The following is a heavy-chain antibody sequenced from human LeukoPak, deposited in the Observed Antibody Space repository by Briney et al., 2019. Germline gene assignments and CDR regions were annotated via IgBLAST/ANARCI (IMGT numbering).Heavy chain of an antibody. J-gene: IGHJ4*02. CDR3: ARDRGQWLIDY. D-gene: IGHD6-19*01. CDR1: GFTFSSYG. Sequence: GGSLRLSCAASGFTFSSYGMHWVRQSPGKGLEWVSFIGTSSTYIYYADSVKGRFTIPRDNAKNSLYLQMNSLRAEDTAVYYCARDRGQWLIDYWGQGILVTVSS. V-gene: IGHV3-21*01. CDR2: IGTSSTYI.